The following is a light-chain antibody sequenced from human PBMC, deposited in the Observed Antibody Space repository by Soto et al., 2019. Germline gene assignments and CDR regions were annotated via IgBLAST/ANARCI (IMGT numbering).Light chain of an antibody. J-gene: IGKJ1*01. CDR2: GAS. CDR3: QQYNNWPLT. V-gene: IGKV3-15*01. Sequence: ESVLTQSPGTLSLSPVERATLSCRASQSVSSSYLAWYQQKPGQAPRLLIYGASTRATGIPARFSGSGSGTEFTLTISSLQSEDFAVYYCQQYNNWPLTFGQGTNVDNK. CDR1: QSVSSSY.